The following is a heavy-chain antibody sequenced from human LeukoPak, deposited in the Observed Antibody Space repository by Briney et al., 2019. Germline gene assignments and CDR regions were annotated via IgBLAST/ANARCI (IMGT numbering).Heavy chain of an antibody. CDR3: ARGTGCDY. CDR1: GFTFSSYG. CDR2: ISSSGSTT. Sequence: TEGSLRLSCAASGFTFSSYGMNWVRQAPGKGLEWVSYISSSGSTTYYADSVKGRFTISRDNAKSSLYLQVNSLRAEDTAVYYCARGTGCDYWGQGTLVTVSS. V-gene: IGHV3-48*03. J-gene: IGHJ4*02. D-gene: IGHD2-8*02.